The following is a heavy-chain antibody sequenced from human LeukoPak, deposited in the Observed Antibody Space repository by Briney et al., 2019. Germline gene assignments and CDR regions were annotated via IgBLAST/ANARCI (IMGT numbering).Heavy chain of an antibody. CDR3: ARARSGGSSDY. Sequence: SQTLSLTCTVSGDSLSRGGYYWSWIRQPPGKGLEWIGEINHSGSTNYNPSLKSRVTISVDTSKNQFSLKLSSVTAADTAVYYCARARSGGSSDYWGQGTLVTVSS. D-gene: IGHD2-8*02. V-gene: IGHV4-34*01. CDR1: GDSLSRGGYY. CDR2: INHSGST. J-gene: IGHJ4*02.